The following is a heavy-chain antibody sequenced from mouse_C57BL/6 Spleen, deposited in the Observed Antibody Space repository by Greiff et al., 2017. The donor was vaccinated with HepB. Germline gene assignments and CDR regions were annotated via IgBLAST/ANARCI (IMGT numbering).Heavy chain of an antibody. D-gene: IGHD2-5*01. CDR1: GYTFTSYG. CDR2: IYPRSGNT. V-gene: IGHV1-81*01. Sequence: VQLVESGAELARPGASVKLSCKASGYTFTSYGISWVKQRTGQGLEWIGEIYPRSGNTYYNEKFKGKATLTADKSSSTAYMELRSLTSEDSAVYFCAREGNSNYGYWGQGTTLTVSS. J-gene: IGHJ2*01. CDR3: AREGNSNYGY.